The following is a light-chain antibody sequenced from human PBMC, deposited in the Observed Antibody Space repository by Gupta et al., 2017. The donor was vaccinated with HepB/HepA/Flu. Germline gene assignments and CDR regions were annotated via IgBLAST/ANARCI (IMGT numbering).Light chain of an antibody. CDR3: QQYDSSPPGT. V-gene: IGKV3-20*01. Sequence: EIVLTQSPGTLSLSPGERATLSCRASQSIRSNYLAWYQQKPGQAPRLLIYGASSRATGIPDRFSGSGSGTDFTFTISRREPEDFAVYYCQQYDSSPPGTFGQGTKVEIK. CDR1: QSIRSNY. J-gene: IGKJ1*01. CDR2: GAS.